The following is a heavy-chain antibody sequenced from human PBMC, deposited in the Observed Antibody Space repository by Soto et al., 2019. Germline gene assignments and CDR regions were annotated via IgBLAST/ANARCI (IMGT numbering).Heavy chain of an antibody. CDR1: GGTFSSYA. Sequence: SVKVSCKASGGTFSSYAISWVRQAPGQGLEWMGGIIPIFGTANYAQKFQGRVTITADKSTSTAYMELSSLRSEDTAVYYCAPVDTAMVDAFDIWGQGTMVTVSS. V-gene: IGHV1-69*06. CDR2: IIPIFGTA. D-gene: IGHD5-18*01. CDR3: APVDTAMVDAFDI. J-gene: IGHJ3*02.